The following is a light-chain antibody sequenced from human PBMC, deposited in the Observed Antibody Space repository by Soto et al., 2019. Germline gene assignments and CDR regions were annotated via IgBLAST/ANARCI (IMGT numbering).Light chain of an antibody. Sequence: EIVMTQSPATLSVSPGERATLSCRASQSVSSNLAWYQQKPGQAPRLLIYGASTRATGIPARFSGSGSETEFTLTISSLQSEDFAVYYCQQYNNWPMYTFRQGTQLEIK. CDR3: QQYNNWPMYT. CDR2: GAS. V-gene: IGKV3-15*01. CDR1: QSVSSN. J-gene: IGKJ2*01.